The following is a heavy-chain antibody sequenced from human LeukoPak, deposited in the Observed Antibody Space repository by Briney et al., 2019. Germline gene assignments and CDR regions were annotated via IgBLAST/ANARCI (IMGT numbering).Heavy chain of an antibody. CDR2: ISSSSSYI. CDR3: ARDYYGSGDLFYVVSH. V-gene: IGHV3-21*01. D-gene: IGHD3-10*01. J-gene: IGHJ4*02. CDR1: GFTFSSYS. Sequence: PGGCLRLSCAASGFTFSSYSMNWVRQAPGKGLEWVSSISSSSSYIYYADSVKGRFTISRDNAKNSLYLQMNSLRAEDTAVYYCARDYYGSGDLFYVVSHWGQGTLVTVSS.